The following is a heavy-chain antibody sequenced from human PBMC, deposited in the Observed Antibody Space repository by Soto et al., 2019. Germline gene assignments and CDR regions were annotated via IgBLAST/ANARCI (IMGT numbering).Heavy chain of an antibody. J-gene: IGHJ3*02. Sequence: GGSLRLSCAASGFTFSSFSINWVRQAPGKGLEWVSHISSSSTTIYYADSVKGRFTISRDNAKSSLYLQMNSLRAEDTAVYYCASSERPGDGLDSWGQGTMVTVSS. CDR1: GFTFSSFS. CDR2: ISSSSTTI. V-gene: IGHV3-48*01. CDR3: ASSERPGDGLDS.